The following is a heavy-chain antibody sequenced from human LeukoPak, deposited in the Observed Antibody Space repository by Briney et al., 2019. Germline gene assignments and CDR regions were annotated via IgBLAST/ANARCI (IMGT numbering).Heavy chain of an antibody. J-gene: IGHJ6*03. CDR2: INPSGGST. CDR3: ARVYTSTWYLGYLHMDV. D-gene: IGHD6-13*01. CDR1: GYTFTSYY. Sequence: GASVKVSCKASGYTFTSYYMHWVRQAPGQGLEWMGIINPSGGSTSYAQKFQGRVTMTRDTSTSTVYMELSSLRSEDTAVYYCARVYTSTWYLGYLHMDVWGKGTTVTVSS. V-gene: IGHV1-46*01.